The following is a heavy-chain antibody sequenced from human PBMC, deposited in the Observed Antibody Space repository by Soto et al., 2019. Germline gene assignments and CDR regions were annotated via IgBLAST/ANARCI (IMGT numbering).Heavy chain of an antibody. D-gene: IGHD2-2*01. CDR1: GLTLSDHY. CDR2: TRNKVNSYTT. J-gene: IGHJ4*02. Sequence: EVQLVESGGGLVQPGGSLRLSCVASGLTLSDHYMDWVRQAPGKGLEWVGRTRNKVNSYTTEYAASVKGRFIISRDGSKNSLYLQMNSLKTEDTAVYYCARGDCIGTSGQYPARFDYWGQGTLVTVS. CDR3: ARGDCIGTSGQYPARFDY. V-gene: IGHV3-72*01.